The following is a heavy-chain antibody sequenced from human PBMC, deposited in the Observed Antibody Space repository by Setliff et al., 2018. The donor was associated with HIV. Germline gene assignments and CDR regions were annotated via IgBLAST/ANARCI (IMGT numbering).Heavy chain of an antibody. CDR2: INHSGST. V-gene: IGHV4-34*01. D-gene: IGHD2-2*02. CDR3: AKTNIPMPRSGTRLES. J-gene: IGHJ4*02. Sequence: SETLSLTCAVYGGSFSSYYWIWIRQPPGKGLEWIGEINHSGSTAYNPSLKSRVTISVDTSKNQFSLKLNSVTAADTAVYYCAKTNIPMPRSGTRLESWGPGRLVTVSS. CDR1: GGSFSSYY.